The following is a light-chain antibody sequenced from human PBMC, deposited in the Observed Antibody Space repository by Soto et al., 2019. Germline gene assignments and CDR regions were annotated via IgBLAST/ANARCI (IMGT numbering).Light chain of an antibody. CDR3: QQRYNWLT. J-gene: IGKJ4*01. CDR2: GAS. V-gene: IGKV3-11*01. Sequence: IVLTHSPATLSLSPGERATLSCRARQTVSTYLSWYQHKPGQAPRLLIYGASNRATGIPARFSGSGSGTDFTLTISSLEPEDSAVYYCQQRYNWLTFGGGTKVEIK. CDR1: QTVSTY.